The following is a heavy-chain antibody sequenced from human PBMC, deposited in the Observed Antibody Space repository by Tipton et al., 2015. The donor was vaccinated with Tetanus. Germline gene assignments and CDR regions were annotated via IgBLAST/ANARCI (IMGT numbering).Heavy chain of an antibody. CDR3: ARGVVGAT. D-gene: IGHD1-26*01. V-gene: IGHV4-39*07. J-gene: IGHJ5*02. CDR1: GGSISSGGYY. Sequence: TLSLTCTVSGGSISSGGYYWSWIRQPPGKGLEWIGEINHSGSTNYNPSLKSRVTISVDTSKNQFSLKLSSVTAADTAVYYCARGVVGATWGQGTLVTVSS. CDR2: INHSGST.